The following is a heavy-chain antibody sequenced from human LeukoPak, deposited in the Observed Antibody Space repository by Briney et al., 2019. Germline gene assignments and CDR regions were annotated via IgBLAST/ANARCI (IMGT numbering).Heavy chain of an antibody. Sequence: ASVKVSCKASGYTFTGYYMHWVRQAPGQGLEWMGRINPNSGGTNYAQKFQGRVTMTRDTSISTAYMELSRLRSDDTAVYYCARVWETGTQPYFDYWGQGTLVTVSS. V-gene: IGHV1-2*06. CDR1: GYTFTGYY. J-gene: IGHJ4*02. CDR2: INPNSGGT. CDR3: ARVWETGTQPYFDY. D-gene: IGHD1-1*01.